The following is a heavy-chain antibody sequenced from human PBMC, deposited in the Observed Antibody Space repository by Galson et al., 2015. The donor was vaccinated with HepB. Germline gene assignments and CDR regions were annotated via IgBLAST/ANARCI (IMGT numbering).Heavy chain of an antibody. CDR1: GFTFSNYW. Sequence: LRLSCAASGFTFSNYWMQWVRQAPGKGLVWVARIKTDGTSTNYADSVKGRFTISRDNAKNTLYLQMSSLGDEDTALYYCARAGFCSGDCYKGFDCWGQGTLVTVSS. V-gene: IGHV3-74*01. J-gene: IGHJ4*02. D-gene: IGHD2-21*02. CDR3: ARAGFCSGDCYKGFDC. CDR2: IKTDGTST.